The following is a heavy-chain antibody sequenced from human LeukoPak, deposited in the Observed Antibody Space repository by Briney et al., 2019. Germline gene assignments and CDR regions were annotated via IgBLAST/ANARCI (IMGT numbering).Heavy chain of an antibody. J-gene: IGHJ4*02. Sequence: GGSLRLSCAASGFTFSSYAMSWGRQAPGKGLEWVGFIRSKAYGGTTEYAASVKGRFTISRDDSKSIAYLQMNSLKTEDTAVYYCTRVDYYDSSGYYGPVDYWGQGTLVTVSS. CDR3: TRVDYYDSSGYYGPVDY. CDR1: GFTFSSYA. CDR2: IRSKAYGGTT. V-gene: IGHV3-49*04. D-gene: IGHD3-22*01.